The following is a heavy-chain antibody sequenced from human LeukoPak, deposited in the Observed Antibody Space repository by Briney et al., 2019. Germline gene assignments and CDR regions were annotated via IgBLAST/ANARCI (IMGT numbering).Heavy chain of an antibody. J-gene: IGHJ4*02. V-gene: IGHV3-15*07. D-gene: IGHD1-1*01. CDR1: GFTFSDAW. CDR2: IKSKGNGGIR. CDR3: AAETPTWNPYGFDY. Sequence: PGGSLRLSCAVSGFTFSDAWMHWVRQAPGRGLEWVARIKSKGNGGIRDYAAPVIGRFTISRDDSKDTLYLQMNSLKIEDTAVYYYAAETPTWNPYGFDYWGRGILVTVSS.